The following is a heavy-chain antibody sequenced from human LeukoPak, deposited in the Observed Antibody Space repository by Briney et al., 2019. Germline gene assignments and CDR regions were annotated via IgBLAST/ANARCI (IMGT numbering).Heavy chain of an antibody. CDR3: ARSLGSGSYYHDY. Sequence: PSETLSLTCAVYGGSFSGYYWSWIRQPPGKGLEWIGEINHSGSTNYNPSLKSRVTISVDTSKNQFSLKLSSVTAADTAVYYCARSLGSGSYYHDYWGQGTLVTVSS. D-gene: IGHD1-26*01. CDR2: INHSGST. J-gene: IGHJ4*02. V-gene: IGHV4-34*01. CDR1: GGSFSGYY.